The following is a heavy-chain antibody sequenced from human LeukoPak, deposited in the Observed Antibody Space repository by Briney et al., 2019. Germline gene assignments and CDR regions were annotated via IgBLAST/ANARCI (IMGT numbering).Heavy chain of an antibody. D-gene: IGHD1-7*01. J-gene: IGHJ6*03. CDR1: GFTFSSYG. CDR2: IRSKAYGGTT. CDR3: TRGRTTMDV. Sequence: GRSLRLSCAASGFTFSSYGMHWVRQAPGKGLEWVGFIRSKAYGGTTEYAASVKGRFTISRDDSKSIAYLQMNSLKTEDTAVYYCTRGRTTMDVWGKGTTVTVSS. V-gene: IGHV3-49*04.